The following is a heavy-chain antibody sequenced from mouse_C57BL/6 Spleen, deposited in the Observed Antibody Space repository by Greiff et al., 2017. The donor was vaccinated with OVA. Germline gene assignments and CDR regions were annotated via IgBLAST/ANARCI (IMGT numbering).Heavy chain of an antibody. CDR3: ARRHDYGSSYYAMDY. Sequence: QVQLQQPGAELVMPGASVKLSCKASGYTFTSYWMHWVKQRPGQGLEWIGEIDPSDSYTNYNQKFKGKSTLTVDKSSSTAYMQLSSLTSEDSAVYYCARRHDYGSSYYAMDYWGQGTSVTVAA. CDR2: IDPSDSYT. D-gene: IGHD1-1*01. J-gene: IGHJ4*01. V-gene: IGHV1-69*01. CDR1: GYTFTSYW.